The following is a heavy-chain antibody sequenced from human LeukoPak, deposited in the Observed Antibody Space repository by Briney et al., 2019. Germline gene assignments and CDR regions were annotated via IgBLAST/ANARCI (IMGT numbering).Heavy chain of an antibody. CDR1: GGSISSSNW. J-gene: IGHJ4*02. CDR2: IYHSGST. Sequence: SGTLSLTCAVSGGSISSSNWWSWVRQPPGKGLEWIGEIYHSGSTNYNPSLKSRVTISVDKSKNQFSLKLNSVTAADTAVYYCARRVGDGSGSYYNEYYFDYWGQGTLVTVSS. CDR3: ARRVGDGSGSYYNEYYFDY. V-gene: IGHV4-4*02. D-gene: IGHD3-10*01.